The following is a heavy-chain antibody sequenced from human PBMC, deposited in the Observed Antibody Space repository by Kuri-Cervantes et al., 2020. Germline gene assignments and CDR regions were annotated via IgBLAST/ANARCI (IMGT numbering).Heavy chain of an antibody. V-gene: IGHV3-23*01. D-gene: IGHD5-12*01. Sequence: GESLKISCAASGFTFSSYAMSWVRQAPGEGLEWVSAISGSGGSTYYADSVKGRFTISRGNSKNTLYLQMNSLRAEDTAVYYCASDAVVATPGAFDIWGQGTMVTVSS. CDR2: ISGSGGST. J-gene: IGHJ3*02. CDR1: GFTFSSYA. CDR3: ASDAVVATPGAFDI.